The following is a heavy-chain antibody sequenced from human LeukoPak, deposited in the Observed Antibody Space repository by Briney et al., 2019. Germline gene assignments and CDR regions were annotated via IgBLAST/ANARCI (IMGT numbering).Heavy chain of an antibody. D-gene: IGHD1-26*01. V-gene: IGHV3-23*01. CDR3: AKTFNSGSYFGWFDP. CDR1: GFTFSSYA. J-gene: IGHJ5*02. CDR2: ISGSGGST. Sequence: GGSLRLSCAASGFTFSSYAMSWVRQAPGKGLEWVSAISGSGGSTYYADSVKGRFTISRDNSKNTLYLQMNSLRAEDTAIYYCAKTFNSGSYFGWFDPWGQGTLVTVSS.